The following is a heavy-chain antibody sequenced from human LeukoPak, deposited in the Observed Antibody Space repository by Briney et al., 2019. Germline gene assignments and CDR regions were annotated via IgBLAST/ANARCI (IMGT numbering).Heavy chain of an antibody. J-gene: IGHJ5*02. D-gene: IGHD4-11*01. Sequence: VASVKVSCKASGYTFTSYGISWVRQAPGQGLEWMGWISAYNGNTNYAQKLQGRVTMTTDTSTSTAYMELRSLRSDDTAVYYCGRATRQTTERVFAPWGRGTLVTV. CDR2: ISAYNGNT. CDR1: GYTFTSYG. CDR3: GRATRQTTERVFAP. V-gene: IGHV1-18*01.